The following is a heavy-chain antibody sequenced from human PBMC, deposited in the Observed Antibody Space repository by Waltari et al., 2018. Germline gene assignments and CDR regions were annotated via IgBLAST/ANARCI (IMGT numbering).Heavy chain of an antibody. J-gene: IGHJ4*02. V-gene: IGHV4-34*01. CDR3: ARRRGGYYYGSGSYYNFDY. Sequence: QVQLQQWGAGLLKPSETLSLTCAVYGGSFSGYYWSWIRQPPGKGLEWIGETNHSVPPNSTPSLQRRVTLSVDTSKHQFSLKLSSVTAADTAVYYCARRRGGYYYGSGSYYNFDYWGQGTLVTVSS. CDR1: GGSFSGYY. D-gene: IGHD3-10*01. CDR2: TNHSVPP.